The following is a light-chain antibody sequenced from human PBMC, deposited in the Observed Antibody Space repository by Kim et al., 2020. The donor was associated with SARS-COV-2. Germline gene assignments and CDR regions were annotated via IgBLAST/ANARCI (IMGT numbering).Light chain of an antibody. V-gene: IGLV3-9*01. CDR2: GDS. Sequence: SYELTQPLSVSVALGQTARITCGGNNIGSKNEHWYQQKPGQAPVLVIYGDSNRPSGIPERFSGSNSGNTATLTISRAQAGDEADYYCQVWDSSTAHYVFG. CDR1: NIGSKN. CDR3: QVWDSSTAHYV. J-gene: IGLJ1*01.